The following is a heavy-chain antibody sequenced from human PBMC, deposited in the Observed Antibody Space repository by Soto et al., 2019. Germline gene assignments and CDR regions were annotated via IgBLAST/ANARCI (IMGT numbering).Heavy chain of an antibody. Sequence: GGSLRLSCAASGFSFNNFGIHWVRQAPGKGLEWVAIVWYDGNHRFYADSVKGRFSISRDSSNNTVYLQMNSLRVEDTALYYCPPDTYDTFGAYSRGFDNWGQGAQVTVSS. CDR1: GFSFNNFG. CDR2: VWYDGNHR. CDR3: PPDTYDTFGAYSRGFDN. V-gene: IGHV3-33*01. D-gene: IGHD3-16*01. J-gene: IGHJ4*02.